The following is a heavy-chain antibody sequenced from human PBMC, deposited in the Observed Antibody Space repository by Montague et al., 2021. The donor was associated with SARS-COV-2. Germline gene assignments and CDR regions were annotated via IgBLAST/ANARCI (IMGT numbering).Heavy chain of an antibody. CDR2: INHSGST. D-gene: IGHD2-2*01. J-gene: IGHJ6*02. V-gene: IGHV4-34*01. CDR1: GGSFSGYY. CDR3: TRAGYQVLWSDYYYYGMDV. Sequence: SETLSLTCAVYGGSFSGYYWSWIRQPPGKGLEWIGEINHSGSTNYNPSLKSRVTISVDTSKNQFSLKLSSVTAADTVVYYCTRAGYQVLWSDYYYYGMDVWGQGTTVTVSS.